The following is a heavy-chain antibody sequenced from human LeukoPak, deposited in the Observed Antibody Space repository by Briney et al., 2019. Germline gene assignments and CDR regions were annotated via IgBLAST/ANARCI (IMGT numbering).Heavy chain of an antibody. CDR2: IYYSGST. CDR3: ARTLPMVRGVTPFDY. CDR1: GGSISSSYY. Sequence: PSETLSLTCTVSGGSISSSYYWGWIRQPPGKGLEWIGSIYYSGSTYYNPSLKSRVTISVDTSKNQFSLKLSSVTAADTAVYYCARTLPMVRGVTPFDYWGQGTLVTVSS. J-gene: IGHJ4*02. V-gene: IGHV4-39*01. D-gene: IGHD3-10*01.